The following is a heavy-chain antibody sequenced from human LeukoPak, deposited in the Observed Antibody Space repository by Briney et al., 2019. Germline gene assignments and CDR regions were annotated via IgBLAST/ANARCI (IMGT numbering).Heavy chain of an antibody. J-gene: IGHJ6*02. Sequence: PGGSLRLSCAASGFTFSSYAMHWVRQAPGKGLEWVAVISYDGSNKYYADSVKGRFTISRDNSKNTLYLQMNSLRAEDTAVYYCARASYYYDSSGYYYYYGMDVRGQGTTVTVSS. CDR1: GFTFSSYA. D-gene: IGHD3-22*01. V-gene: IGHV3-30-3*01. CDR3: ARASYYYDSSGYYYYYGMDV. CDR2: ISYDGSNK.